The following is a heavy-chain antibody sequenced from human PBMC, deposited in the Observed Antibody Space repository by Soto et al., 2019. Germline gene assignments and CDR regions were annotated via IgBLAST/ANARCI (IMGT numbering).Heavy chain of an antibody. CDR2: VIQSGGTT. J-gene: IGHJ5*02. Sequence: GGSLRLSCVASGFTFSSYSFNWVRQAPGKGLEWISYVIQSGGTTSYADSVKGRFTFSRDNSKNSLYLQMNSLRAEDTAVYYCAKDTDSSSWLNWFDPWGQGTLVTVSS. V-gene: IGHV3-23*01. D-gene: IGHD6-13*01. CDR3: AKDTDSSSWLNWFDP. CDR1: GFTFSSYS.